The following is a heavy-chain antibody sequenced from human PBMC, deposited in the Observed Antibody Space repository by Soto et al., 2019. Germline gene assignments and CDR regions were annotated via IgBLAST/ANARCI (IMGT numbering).Heavy chain of an antibody. CDR2: IYYNGDT. J-gene: IGHJ5*02. Sequence: QVRLQESGPKLVRPSQTLSLTCSVSGVSINRGDYYWSWIRQSPGRGLEWIGSIYYNGDTNYNPSLGSRVTMSVDTSKNHFSLKLGSVTAADTALYYCSRRAPEGFDPWGQGTLVTVSS. CDR3: SRRAPEGFDP. CDR1: GVSINRGDYY. V-gene: IGHV4-30-4*01.